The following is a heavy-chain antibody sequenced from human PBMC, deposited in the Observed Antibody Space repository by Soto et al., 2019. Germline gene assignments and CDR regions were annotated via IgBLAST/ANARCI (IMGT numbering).Heavy chain of an antibody. V-gene: IGHV4-31*03. D-gene: IGHD3-3*01. J-gene: IGHJ6*02. CDR1: GGSISSGGYY. CDR2: IYYSGST. CDR3: WADYDFWSGHTYGMDV. Sequence: SETLSLTCTVSGGSISSGGYYWSWIRQHPGKGLEWIGYIYYSGSTYYNPSLKSRVTISVDTSKNQFSLKLSSVTAADTAVYYCWADYDFWSGHTYGMDVWGQGTTVTVSS.